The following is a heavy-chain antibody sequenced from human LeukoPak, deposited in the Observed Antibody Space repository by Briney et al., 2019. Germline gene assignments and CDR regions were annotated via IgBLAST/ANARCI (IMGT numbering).Heavy chain of an antibody. D-gene: IGHD4-23*01. J-gene: IGHJ5*01. CDR3: ARGQFYGGRRPIDS. V-gene: IGHV4-34*01. CDR2: INHTGNT. CDR1: GGSFSAYY. Sequence: PSETLSLTCAVYGGSFSAYYWTWIRQPPGKGLGWVGDINHTGNTNNNPSLKIRVTISVDTSKNQFSLKLSSVTAEDTAMFYWARGQFYGGRRPIDSWGRGTLVTVSS.